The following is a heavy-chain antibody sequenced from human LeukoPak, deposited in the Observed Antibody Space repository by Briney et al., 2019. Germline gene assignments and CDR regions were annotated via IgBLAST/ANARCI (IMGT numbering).Heavy chain of an antibody. Sequence: PGGSLRLSCAASGFTFDDYAIHWVRQAPGKGLEWVSGISWNSGSIGYADSVKGRFTISRDNAKNSLYLQMNSLRAEDMALYYCAKGGFLDWPNPRTYYFDYWGQGTLVTVSS. V-gene: IGHV3-9*03. CDR1: GFTFDDYA. CDR2: ISWNSGSI. J-gene: IGHJ4*02. D-gene: IGHD3/OR15-3a*01. CDR3: AKGGFLDWPNPRTYYFDY.